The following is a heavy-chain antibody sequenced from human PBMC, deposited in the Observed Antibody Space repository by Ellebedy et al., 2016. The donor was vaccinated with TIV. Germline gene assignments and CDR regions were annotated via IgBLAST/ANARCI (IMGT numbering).Heavy chain of an antibody. J-gene: IGHJ4*02. CDR1: GGTFSSYA. Sequence: AASVKVSCKASGGTFSSYAISWVRQAPGQGLEWMGGIIPIFGTANYAQKFQGRVTITADESTSTAYMELSSLRSEDTAVYYCASYGYSGYDDPFDYWGQGTLVTVSS. CDR3: ASYGYSGYDDPFDY. V-gene: IGHV1-69*13. CDR2: IIPIFGTA. D-gene: IGHD5-12*01.